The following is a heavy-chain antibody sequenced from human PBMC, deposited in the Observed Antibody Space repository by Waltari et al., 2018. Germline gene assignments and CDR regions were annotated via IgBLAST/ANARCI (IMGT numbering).Heavy chain of an antibody. V-gene: IGHV3-7*01. CDR1: GFTLSNYW. J-gene: IGHJ3*02. Sequence: VQPGGSLRLSCAASGFTLSNYWMSWVRQAPGKGLEWVANIMTDGREEYYVDSVRGRFTISRDNAKNSLYLQMNSLRPEDTAVYYCVRDQWFAFDIWGQGTMVTVSS. CDR2: IMTDGREE. D-gene: IGHD3-22*01. CDR3: VRDQWFAFDI.